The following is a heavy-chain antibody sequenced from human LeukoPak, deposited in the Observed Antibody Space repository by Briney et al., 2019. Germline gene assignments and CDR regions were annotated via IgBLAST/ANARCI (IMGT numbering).Heavy chain of an antibody. Sequence: SSETLSLTCTVSGDSVRSDSSHWSWIRQPPGKGLEWIGYIHYNGNTNYNPSLKSRVTIPLDKSKNQFSLELSSVTAADTAVYYCARNRGWYATDVWGQGTTVTVSS. CDR2: IHYNGNT. CDR1: GDSVRSDSSH. CDR3: ARNRGWYATDV. V-gene: IGHV4-61*01. J-gene: IGHJ6*02. D-gene: IGHD3-10*01.